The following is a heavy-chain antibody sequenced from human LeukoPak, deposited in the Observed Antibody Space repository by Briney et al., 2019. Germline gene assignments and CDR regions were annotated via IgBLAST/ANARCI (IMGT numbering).Heavy chain of an antibody. Sequence: GASVKVACKASGYTFTGYYMHWVRQAPGQGLEWMGWINPNSGGTNYAQKFQGRVTMTRDTSISTAYMELSRLRSDDTAVYYCARDPYLGSSWYEWGQGTLVTVSS. CDR3: ARDPYLGSSWYE. J-gene: IGHJ4*02. V-gene: IGHV1-2*02. CDR1: GYTFTGYY. D-gene: IGHD6-13*01. CDR2: INPNSGGT.